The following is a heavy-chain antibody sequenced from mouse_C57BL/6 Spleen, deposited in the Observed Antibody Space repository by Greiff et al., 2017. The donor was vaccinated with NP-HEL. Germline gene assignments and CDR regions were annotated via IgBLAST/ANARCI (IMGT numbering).Heavy chain of an antibody. V-gene: IGHV1-4*01. CDR3: ARDYDGDWYFDV. CDR1: GYTFTSYT. J-gene: IGHJ1*03. CDR2: INPSSDYT. D-gene: IGHD2-4*01. Sequence: VKLQESGAELARPGASVKMSCKASGYTFTSYTMHWVKQRPGQGLEWIGYINPSSDYTKYNQKFKDKATLTADKSSSTAYMQLSSLTSEDSAVYYCARDYDGDWYFDVWGTGTTVTVSS.